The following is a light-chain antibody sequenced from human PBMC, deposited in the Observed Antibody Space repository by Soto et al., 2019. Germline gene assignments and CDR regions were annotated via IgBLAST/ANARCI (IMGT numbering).Light chain of an antibody. CDR1: QSVSNNY. V-gene: IGKV3-20*01. CDR2: GAC. Sequence: EIVLTQSPGTLSLSPGERATLSCRASQSVSNNYLAWCQQKPGQARRLLIYGACNRATGIADRCSGSGSGTDFTLTISRLEPEDFAVYYCQKYSSSRTSGQGTKVDIK. J-gene: IGKJ1*01. CDR3: QKYSSSRT.